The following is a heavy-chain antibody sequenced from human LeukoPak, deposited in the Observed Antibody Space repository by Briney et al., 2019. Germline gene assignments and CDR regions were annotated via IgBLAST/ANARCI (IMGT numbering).Heavy chain of an antibody. D-gene: IGHD2-21*01. V-gene: IGHV5-51*01. J-gene: IGHJ4*02. CDR1: GYSFPNYW. CDR2: IYPGDSDT. Sequence: GESLKISCQGSGYSFPNYWIGWVRQMPGKGLEWMGIIYPGDSDTRYSPSLQGQVTISADKSSSTAYLQWSSLKASDSAMYYCARHVTAYSAGAYWGQGTLVTVSS. CDR3: ARHVTAYSAGAY.